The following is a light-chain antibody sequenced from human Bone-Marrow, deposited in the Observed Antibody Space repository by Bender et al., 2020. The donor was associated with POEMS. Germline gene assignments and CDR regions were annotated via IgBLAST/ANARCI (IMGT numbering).Light chain of an antibody. CDR1: RSNIGNHG. CDR3: SAWDDSLSGWV. CDR2: YDD. J-gene: IGLJ3*02. Sequence: SVLTQPPSVSGAPRQRVTISCSGSRSNIGNHGVNWYQQLPGEGPKLLIYYDDLLTPGVSDRFSASKSGTSACLAISELQSEDEALYYCSAWDDSLSGWVFGGGTKLTVL. V-gene: IGLV1-36*01.